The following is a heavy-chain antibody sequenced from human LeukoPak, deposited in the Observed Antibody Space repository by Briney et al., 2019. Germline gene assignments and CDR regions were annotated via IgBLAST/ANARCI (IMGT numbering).Heavy chain of an antibody. D-gene: IGHD2-15*01. CDR2: ISAFNGNT. J-gene: IGHJ6*03. Sequence: GASVKVSCKASGYTFTSYGISWVRQAPRQGLEWLGWISAFNGNTNSAQTPQGRVTMTTYTSPSTAYMELRSLRSDDTAVYYCARRIAYCSGGSCYSAPYYYYYMDVWGKGTTVTVSS. CDR3: ARRIAYCSGGSCYSAPYYYYYMDV. V-gene: IGHV1-18*01. CDR1: GYTFTSYG.